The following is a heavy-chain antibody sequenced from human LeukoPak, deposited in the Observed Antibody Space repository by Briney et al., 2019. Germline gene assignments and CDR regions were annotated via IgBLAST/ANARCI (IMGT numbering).Heavy chain of an antibody. CDR2: FDPEDGET. V-gene: IGHV1-24*01. Sequence: VASVKVSCKVSGYTLTELSMHWVRQAPGKGLEWMGGFDPEDGETIYAQKFQGRVTMTEDTSTDTAYMELSSLRPEDTAVYYCATKVGATETGVDYWGQGTLVTVSS. J-gene: IGHJ4*02. D-gene: IGHD1-26*01. CDR1: GYTLTELS. CDR3: ATKVGATETGVDY.